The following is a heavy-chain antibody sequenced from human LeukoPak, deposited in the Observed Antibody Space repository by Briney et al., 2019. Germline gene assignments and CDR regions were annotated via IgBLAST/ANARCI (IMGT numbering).Heavy chain of an antibody. CDR2: FDPEDGET. Sequence: ASVKVSCKVSGYTLTELSMHWVRQAPGRGLEWMGGFDPEDGETIYAQKFQGRVTMTEDTSTDTAYMELSSLRSEDTAVYYCATELRIAAAGPSGVDAFDIWGQGTMVTASS. CDR3: ATELRIAAAGPSGVDAFDI. CDR1: GYTLTELS. V-gene: IGHV1-24*01. D-gene: IGHD6-13*01. J-gene: IGHJ3*02.